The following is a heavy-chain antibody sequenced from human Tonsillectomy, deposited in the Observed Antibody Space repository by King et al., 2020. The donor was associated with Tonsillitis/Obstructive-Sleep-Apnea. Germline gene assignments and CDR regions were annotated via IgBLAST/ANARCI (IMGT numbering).Heavy chain of an antibody. CDR2: ISAFNGNT. CDR1: GYTFTSYG. Sequence: QLVQSGAEVKKPGASVKVSCKASGYTFTSYGISWVRQAPGQGLEGMGWISAFNGNTNYAPKLQGSITMTTDTSTGTAYMELRGLRSDDTAVYYCAGCYVDTAMALIQFDYWGQGTLVTVSS. D-gene: IGHD5-18*01. CDR3: AGCYVDTAMALIQFDY. V-gene: IGHV1-18*01. J-gene: IGHJ4*02.